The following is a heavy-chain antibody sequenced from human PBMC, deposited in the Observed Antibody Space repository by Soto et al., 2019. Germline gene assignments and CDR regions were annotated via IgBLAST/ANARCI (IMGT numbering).Heavy chain of an antibody. CDR3: ARDRIRDPLNLDSLVY. J-gene: IGHJ4*02. V-gene: IGHV3-30-3*01. D-gene: IGHD3-16*02. CDR1: GFTFSSYA. CDR2: ISYDGSNK. Sequence: QVQLVESGGGVVQPGRSLRLSCAASGFTFSSYAMHWVRQAPGKGLEWVAVISYDGSNKYYADSVKGRFTISRDNSKNTLYLQMNSLRAEDTAVYYCARDRIRDPLNLDSLVYWGQGTLVTVSS.